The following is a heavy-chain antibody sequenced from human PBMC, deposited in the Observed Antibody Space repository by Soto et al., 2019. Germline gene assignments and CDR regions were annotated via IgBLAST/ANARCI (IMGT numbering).Heavy chain of an antibody. V-gene: IGHV1-18*01. Sequence: GASVKVSCKASGYTFTSYGISWVRQAPGQGLEWMGWISAYNGNTNYAQKLQGRVTMTTDTSTSTAYMELRSLRSDDTAVYYCARVPPCSSTSCYAGRYYYYYYYMDVWGKGTTVTVSS. CDR1: GYTFTSYG. J-gene: IGHJ6*03. CDR2: ISAYNGNT. D-gene: IGHD2-2*01. CDR3: ARVPPCSSTSCYAGRYYYYYYYMDV.